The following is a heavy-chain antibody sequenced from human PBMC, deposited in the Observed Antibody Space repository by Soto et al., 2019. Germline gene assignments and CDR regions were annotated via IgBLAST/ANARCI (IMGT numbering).Heavy chain of an antibody. Sequence: GGSLRLSCAASGFTCGGYAMSWVRQAPGKGLEWVSAISGSGGSTYYADSVKGRFTISRDNSKNTLYLQMNSLRAEDTAVYYCAKYGWSGYYHNWFDPWGQGTLVTVSS. CDR3: AKYGWSGYYHNWFDP. J-gene: IGHJ5*02. D-gene: IGHD3-3*01. CDR1: GFTCGGYA. CDR2: ISGSGGST. V-gene: IGHV3-23*01.